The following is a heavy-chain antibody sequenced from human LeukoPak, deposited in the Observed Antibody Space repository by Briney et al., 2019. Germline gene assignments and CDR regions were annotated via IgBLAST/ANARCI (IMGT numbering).Heavy chain of an antibody. J-gene: IGHJ4*02. CDR3: ARDYGTVTTPDY. D-gene: IGHD4-17*01. Sequence: ASVKVSCKASGYTFTSYYMHWVRQAPGQGLEWMGIINPSGGSTSYARKFQGRVTMTRDMSTSTVYMELSSLRSEDTAVYYCARDYGTVTTPDYWGQGTLVTVSS. CDR2: INPSGGST. CDR1: GYTFTSYY. V-gene: IGHV1-46*01.